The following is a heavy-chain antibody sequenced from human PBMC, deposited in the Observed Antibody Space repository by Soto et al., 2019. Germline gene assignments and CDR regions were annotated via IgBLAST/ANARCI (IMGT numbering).Heavy chain of an antibody. CDR3: ARHFNRIAAAAPFDY. V-gene: IGHV4-59*08. J-gene: IGHJ4*02. CDR1: GGSISSYY. D-gene: IGHD6-13*01. Sequence: SETLSLTCTVSGGSISSYYWSWSRQPPGKGLEWIGYIYYSGSTNYNPSLKSRVTISVDTSKNQFSLKLSSVTAADTAVYYCARHFNRIAAAAPFDYWGQGTLVTVSS. CDR2: IYYSGST.